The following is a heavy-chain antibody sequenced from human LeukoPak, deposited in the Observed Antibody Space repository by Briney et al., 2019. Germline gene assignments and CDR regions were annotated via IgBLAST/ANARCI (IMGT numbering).Heavy chain of an antibody. CDR2: IYYSGST. CDR3: ANSLRRYYDSSGYWDDAFDI. V-gene: IGHV4-59*01. Sequence: SETLSLTCTVSGGSISSYYWSWIRQPPGKGLEWIGYIYYSGSTNYNPSLKSRVTISVDTSKNQFSLKLSSVTAADTAVYYCANSLRRYYDSSGYWDDAFDIWGQGTMVTVSS. D-gene: IGHD3-22*01. J-gene: IGHJ3*02. CDR1: GGSISSYY.